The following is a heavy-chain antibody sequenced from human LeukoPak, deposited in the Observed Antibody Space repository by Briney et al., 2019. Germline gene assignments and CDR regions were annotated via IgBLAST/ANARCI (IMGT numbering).Heavy chain of an antibody. CDR1: GYTFTRYY. V-gene: IGHV1-2*02. Sequence: ASVTVSCKASGYTFTRYYMHWVRQAPGQGLEWMGWINPNSGGTNYAQKFQGRVTMTRDTAISTAYMELSRLRSDDTAVYYCARVPPLGLSANDAFDIWGQGTVVSVS. J-gene: IGHJ3*02. CDR2: INPNSGGT. CDR3: ARVPPLGLSANDAFDI.